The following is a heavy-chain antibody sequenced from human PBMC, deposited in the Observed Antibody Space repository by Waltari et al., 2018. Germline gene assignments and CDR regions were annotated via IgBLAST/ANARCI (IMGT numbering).Heavy chain of an antibody. Sequence: QLQLQESGPGLVKPSETLSLTCTVSGGSISSSNYYWSWIRQPPGKGLEWIGNVYYGGSTYAGPALKSRVTISIDTSKNQFSRKLSSVTAADTAVYYCARDGGYYSIAYWGQGTLVTVSS. CDR1: GGSISSSNYY. CDR3: ARDGGYYSIAY. CDR2: VYYGGST. J-gene: IGHJ4*02. V-gene: IGHV4-39*07. D-gene: IGHD2-15*01.